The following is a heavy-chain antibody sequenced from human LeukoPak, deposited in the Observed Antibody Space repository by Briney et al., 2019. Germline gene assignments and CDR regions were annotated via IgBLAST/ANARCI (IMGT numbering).Heavy chain of an antibody. D-gene: IGHD2-21*02. J-gene: IGHJ6*03. CDR2: IYTSGST. Sequence: SETLSLTCTVSGGSISSYYWSWIRQPPGKGREWSGDIYTSGSTHYNPSLKSRVTISVDTSKNQFSLKLSSVPAADTAVYYCARGYCGGDCYYYYYMDVWGKGTTVTVSS. V-gene: IGHV4-4*09. CDR3: ARGYCGGDCYYYYYMDV. CDR1: GGSISSYY.